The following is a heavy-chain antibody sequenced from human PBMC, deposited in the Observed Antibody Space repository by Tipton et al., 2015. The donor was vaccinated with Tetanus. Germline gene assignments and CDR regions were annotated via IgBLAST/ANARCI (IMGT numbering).Heavy chain of an antibody. CDR3: AKEALGVLNL. CDR1: GLTFSNFA. D-gene: IGHD3-16*01. J-gene: IGHJ6*03. Sequence: SLRLSCVVSGLTFSNFAMTWVRQAPGKGLEWVSTISVSTTTYYADSVKGRFTISRDNSKNTLSLQLNSLRAGDTAIYYCAKEALGVLNLWGNGTTVIVSS. CDR2: ISVSTTT. V-gene: IGHV3-23*01.